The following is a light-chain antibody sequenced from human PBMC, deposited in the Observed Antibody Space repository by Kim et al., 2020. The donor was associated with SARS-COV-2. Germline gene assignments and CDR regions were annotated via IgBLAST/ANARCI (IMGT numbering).Light chain of an antibody. J-gene: IGKJ1*01. V-gene: IGKV1-6*01. Sequence: AIQMTQSPSSLSASVGDRVTIICRASQAIGDDLDWYQQKPGKAPKVLIYGASSLKSGVPSRFSGSGSGTDFTLTISSLQPEDFATYYCLQLYNYPWTFGQGTKVDIK. CDR3: LQLYNYPWT. CDR2: GAS. CDR1: QAIGDD.